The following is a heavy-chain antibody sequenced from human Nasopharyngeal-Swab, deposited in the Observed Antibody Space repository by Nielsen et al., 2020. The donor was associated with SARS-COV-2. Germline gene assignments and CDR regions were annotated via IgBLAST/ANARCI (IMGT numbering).Heavy chain of an antibody. J-gene: IGHJ3*02. V-gene: IGHV4-59*01. CDR3: ASGLKGAFDI. D-gene: IGHD3/OR15-3a*01. CDR2: IYYSGST. CDR1: GGSISSYY. Sequence: GSLRLSCTVSGGSISSYYWSWIRQPPGKGLEWIGYIYYSGSTNYNPSLKSRVTISVDTSKNQFSLKLSSVTAADTAVYYCASGLKGAFDIWGQGTMVTVSS.